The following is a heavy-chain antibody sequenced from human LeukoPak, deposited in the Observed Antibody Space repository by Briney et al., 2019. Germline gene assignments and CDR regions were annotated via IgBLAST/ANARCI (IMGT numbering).Heavy chain of an antibody. CDR2: IYYSGST. CDR3: ARLAPGYYYDSSGYLDY. V-gene: IGHV4-39*07. CDR1: AGSISSSSYY. J-gene: IGHJ4*02. D-gene: IGHD3-22*01. Sequence: SETLSLTCTLSAGSISSSSYYWGWIRQPPGKGLEWIGRIYYSGSTYYNPSLKSRVTISVDTSKNQFSLKLSSVTAADTAVYYCARLAPGYYYDSSGYLDYWGQGTLVTVSS.